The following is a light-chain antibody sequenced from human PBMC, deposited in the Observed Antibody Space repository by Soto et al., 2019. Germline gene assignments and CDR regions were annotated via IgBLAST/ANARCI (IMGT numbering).Light chain of an antibody. CDR1: QSVSSS. J-gene: IGKJ1*01. V-gene: IGKV3-15*01. CDR3: QQDDNWPWT. CDR2: GAS. Sequence: EMVMTQSPATLSVSPGEKATLSCRASQSVSSSLAWYQQFPGQAPRLLIYGASTRATAIPARFSGSGSGTDFTLTISSLQSEDFAIYYCQQDDNWPWTFGQGTKVEIK.